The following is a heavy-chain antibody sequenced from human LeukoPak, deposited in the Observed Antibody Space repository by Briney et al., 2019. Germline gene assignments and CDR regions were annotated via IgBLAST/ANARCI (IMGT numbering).Heavy chain of an antibody. J-gene: IGHJ5*02. CDR1: GYTFTGYY. CDR3: ARDALSYYYDSSGYGNWFDP. D-gene: IGHD3-22*01. Sequence: ASVKVSCKASGYTFTGYYMHWVRQAPGQGLEWMGWINPNSGGTNYAQKFQGRVTMTRDTSISTAYMELSRLRSDDTDVYYCARDALSYYYDSSGYGNWFDPWGQGTLVTVSS. V-gene: IGHV1-2*02. CDR2: INPNSGGT.